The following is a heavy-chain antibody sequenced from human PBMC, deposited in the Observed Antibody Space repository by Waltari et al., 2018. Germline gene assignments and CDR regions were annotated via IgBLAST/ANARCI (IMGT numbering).Heavy chain of an antibody. V-gene: IGHV4-39*07. Sequence: QLQLQESGPGLVKPSETLSLTCIVSGDSISSSNYYWGWIRQPPGKGLEWIGIIYYSGNTYYTPSLKSRVTISVDTSKNQFFLHLTSVTAADAAMYYCARQPRSSSFKYYFDHWCQGTLVTVSS. J-gene: IGHJ4*02. CDR1: GDSISSSNYY. D-gene: IGHD6-13*01. CDR2: IYYSGNT. CDR3: ARQPRSSSFKYYFDH.